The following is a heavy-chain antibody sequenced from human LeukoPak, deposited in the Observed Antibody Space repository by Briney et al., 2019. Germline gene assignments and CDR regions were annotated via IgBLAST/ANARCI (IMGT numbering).Heavy chain of an antibody. Sequence: SETLSLTCTVSGGSISSYYWSWIRQPPGKGLAWIGYIYYSGSTNYNPSLKSRVTISVDTSKNQFSLKLSSVTAADTAVYYCARESSGWYGGAFDIWGQGTMVTVSS. CDR1: GGSISSYY. D-gene: IGHD6-19*01. V-gene: IGHV4-59*01. CDR3: ARESSGWYGGAFDI. J-gene: IGHJ3*02. CDR2: IYYSGST.